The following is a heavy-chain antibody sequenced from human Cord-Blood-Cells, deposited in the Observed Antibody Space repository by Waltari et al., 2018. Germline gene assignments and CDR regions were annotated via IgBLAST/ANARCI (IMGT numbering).Heavy chain of an antibody. D-gene: IGHD3-10*01. CDR3: AKDSHGEGWYFDL. J-gene: IGHJ2*01. V-gene: IGHV3-9*01. CDR1: GFTFDDYA. CDR2: ISCNSGSI. Sequence: EVQLVESGGGLVQPGRSLRLSCAASGFTFDDYAMHWVRQAPGKGLEWVSGISCNSGSIGYADSGKGRFTIARDNAKNSLYLQMNRLRAEDTALYYCAKDSHGEGWYFDLWGRGTLVTVSS.